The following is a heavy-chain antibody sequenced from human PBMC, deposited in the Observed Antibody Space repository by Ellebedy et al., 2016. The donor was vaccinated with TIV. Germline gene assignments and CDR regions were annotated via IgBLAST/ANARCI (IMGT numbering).Heavy chain of an antibody. CDR2: IIVADGST. CDR1: GYPFTSHP. D-gene: IGHD3-9*01. V-gene: IGHV1-3*01. J-gene: IGHJ4*02. CDR3: ARRGPGYNYDY. Sequence: ASVKVSCKASGYPFTSHPMHLVRQAPGQSLEWMGWIIVADGSTEYSQKFQGRVTINRDTSASTAYMELTSLISEDTAVYFCARRGPGYNYDYWGQGTLVTVSS.